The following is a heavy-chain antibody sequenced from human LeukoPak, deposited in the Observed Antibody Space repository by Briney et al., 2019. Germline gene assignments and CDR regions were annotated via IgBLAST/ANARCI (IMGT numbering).Heavy chain of an antibody. Sequence: PSETLSLTCTVSGGSISSYYWSWIRQPPGKGLEWIGYIYYSGSTNYNPSLKSRVTISVDTSKNQFSLKLSSVTAADTAMYYCARQLGFDAFDIWGQGTMVTVSS. V-gene: IGHV4-59*01. CDR2: IYYSGST. D-gene: IGHD1-1*01. J-gene: IGHJ3*02. CDR1: GGSISSYY. CDR3: ARQLGFDAFDI.